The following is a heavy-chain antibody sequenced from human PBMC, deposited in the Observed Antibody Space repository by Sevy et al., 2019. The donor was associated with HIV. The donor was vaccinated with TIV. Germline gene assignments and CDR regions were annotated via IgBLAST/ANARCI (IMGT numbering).Heavy chain of an antibody. V-gene: IGHV3-49*04. CDR1: GFTFGDYA. D-gene: IGHD1-1*01. CDR3: TRWKGLQSIFDY. Sequence: GGSLRLSCTTSGFTFGDYAMNWVRQAPGKGLEWVAFLKSKADGGTVDHAASVKGRFTISRDDSKSIAYLQMNDVTTEDTGVYDCTRWKGLQSIFDYWGQGALVTVSS. J-gene: IGHJ4*02. CDR2: LKSKADGGTV.